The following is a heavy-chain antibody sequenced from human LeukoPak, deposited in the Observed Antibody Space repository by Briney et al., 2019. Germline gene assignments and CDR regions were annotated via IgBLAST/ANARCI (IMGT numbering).Heavy chain of an antibody. D-gene: IGHD5-12*01. CDR2: ISGSGGST. CDR3: AKSEGYSGY. J-gene: IGHJ4*02. CDR1: GFTFSNYS. V-gene: IGHV3-23*01. Sequence: GGSLRLSCEASGFTFSNYSMSWVRQAPGKGLEWVSAISGSGGSTYYADSVKGRFTISRDNSKNTLYLQMNSLRAEDTAVYYCAKSEGYSGYWGQGTLVTVSS.